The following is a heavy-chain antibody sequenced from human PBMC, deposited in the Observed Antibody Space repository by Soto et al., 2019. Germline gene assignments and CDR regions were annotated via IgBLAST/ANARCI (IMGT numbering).Heavy chain of an antibody. CDR3: AKGSSSHRPYYFDY. V-gene: IGHV3-23*01. J-gene: IGHJ4*02. D-gene: IGHD3-3*01. Sequence: PGGSLRLSCGASGFIFSNYVMSWVRQAPGKGLEWASAIAGDASGTYYADSVKGRFTISRDNSKNMLSLEMSSLRAEDTAVYYCAKGSSSHRPYYFDYWGLGTLVTVS. CDR1: GFIFSNYV. CDR2: IAGDASGT.